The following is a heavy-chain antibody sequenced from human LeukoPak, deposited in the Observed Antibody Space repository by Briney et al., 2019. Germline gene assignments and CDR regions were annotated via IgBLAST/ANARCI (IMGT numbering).Heavy chain of an antibody. Sequence: ASVKVSCKASGYTFTGYYMRWVRQAPGQGLEWMGWINPNRGGTNYAQTFQGRVTLTRDTSISTAYMELSRLRPYDTAVYYCARGSIVVVPAAMMGYWGQGTLVTVSS. J-gene: IGHJ4*02. D-gene: IGHD2-2*01. CDR3: ARGSIVVVPAAMMGY. CDR2: INPNRGGT. CDR1: GYTFTGYY. V-gene: IGHV1-2*02.